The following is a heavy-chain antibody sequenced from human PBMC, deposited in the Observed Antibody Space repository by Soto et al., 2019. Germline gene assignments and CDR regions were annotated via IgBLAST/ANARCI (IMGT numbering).Heavy chain of an antibody. CDR1: GYTFTSYG. D-gene: IGHD4-17*01. CDR3: ARDHPDYGDYGGFFDY. Sequence: QVQLVQSGAEVKKPGASVKVSCKASGYTFTSYGISWVRQAPGQGLEWMGWISAYNGNTNYAQKLQGRVTMTTDTSTSRAYMELRSLRSDDTAVYYCARDHPDYGDYGGFFDYWCQGTLVTVSS. CDR2: ISAYNGNT. J-gene: IGHJ4*02. V-gene: IGHV1-18*01.